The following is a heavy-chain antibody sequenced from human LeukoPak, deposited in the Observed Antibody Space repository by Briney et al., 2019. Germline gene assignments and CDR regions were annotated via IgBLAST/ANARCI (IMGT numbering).Heavy chain of an antibody. CDR2: ISGSGVGT. Sequence: GGSLRLSCAASGFIFSSYAMSWVRQAPGKGLEWVSAISGSGVGTYYADFVKGRFIISRDISKNTLYLQMNSLKTEDTAVYYCTTGHPLGTIFGVVTEHFDYWGQGTLVTVSS. J-gene: IGHJ4*02. V-gene: IGHV3-23*01. D-gene: IGHD3-3*01. CDR1: GFIFSSYA. CDR3: TTGHPLGTIFGVVTEHFDY.